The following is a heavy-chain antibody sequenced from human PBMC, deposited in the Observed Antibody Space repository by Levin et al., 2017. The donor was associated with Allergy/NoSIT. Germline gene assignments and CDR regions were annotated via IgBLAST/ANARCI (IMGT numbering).Heavy chain of an antibody. Sequence: GGSLRLSCVVSGFTINSNYMTWVRQAPGKGLEWVSVMYSGGSTYYADSVKGRFTISRDNSKNTVYLQMDSLRAEDTAVYYCARDSTKYCGGDCPPDYWGQGTLVTVSS. J-gene: IGHJ4*02. V-gene: IGHV3-53*01. CDR1: GFTINSNY. CDR2: MYSGGST. D-gene: IGHD2-21*02. CDR3: ARDSTKYCGGDCPPDY.